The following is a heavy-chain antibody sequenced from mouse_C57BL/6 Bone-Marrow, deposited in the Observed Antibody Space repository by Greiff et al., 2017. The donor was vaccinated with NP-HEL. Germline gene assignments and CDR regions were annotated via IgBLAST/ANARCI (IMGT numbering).Heavy chain of an antibody. CDR3: AIFYYYAMDY. CDR1: GYTFTSYW. V-gene: IGHV1-50*01. Sequence: VQLQQPGAELVKPGASVKLSCKASGYTFTSYWMQWVKQRPGQGLEWIGEIDPSDSYTNYNQKFKGEATLTVDTSSSTAYMQLSSLTSEDSAVYYCAIFYYYAMDYWGQGTSVTVSS. J-gene: IGHJ4*01. CDR2: IDPSDSYT.